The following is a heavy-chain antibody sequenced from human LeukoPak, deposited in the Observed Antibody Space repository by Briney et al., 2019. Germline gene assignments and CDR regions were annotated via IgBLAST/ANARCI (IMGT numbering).Heavy chain of an antibody. CDR3: ARVVGQGTAMRSRDFFDY. V-gene: IGHV1-2*02. J-gene: IGHJ4*02. D-gene: IGHD5-18*01. Sequence: ASVKVSCKASGYTFTAYCIHWVRQAPGQGLEWMGWIDPNTGQTDSAQKFQGRVTVTRDTSINTAYMDLSSLRSDDTAVYYCARVVGQGTAMRSRDFFDYWGQGTLVTVSS. CDR2: IDPNTGQT. CDR1: GYTFTAYC.